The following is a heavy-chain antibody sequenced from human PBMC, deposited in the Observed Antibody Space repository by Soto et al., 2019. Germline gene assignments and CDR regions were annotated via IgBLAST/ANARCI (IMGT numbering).Heavy chain of an antibody. J-gene: IGHJ5*02. Sequence: TSAPLSITCTFSGFSIISGIYYWVWILQPPGKGLEYIASMYYSGITYYNPSLKSRATISVDTSKNQISLKLTSVTDADTAVYYCARHSPVQWMADNWFDPWGQGTLVTVSS. CDR2: MYYSGIT. V-gene: IGHV4-39*01. CDR3: ARHSPVQWMADNWFDP. CDR1: GFSIISGIYY. D-gene: IGHD1-1*01.